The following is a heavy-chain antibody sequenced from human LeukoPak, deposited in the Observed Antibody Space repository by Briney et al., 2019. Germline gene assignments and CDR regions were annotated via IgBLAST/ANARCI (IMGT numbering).Heavy chain of an antibody. V-gene: IGHV4-30-4*01. D-gene: IGHD3-3*01. CDR1: GGSISSGDYY. CDR3: ARALTTDYYDFWSGYDY. Sequence: SETLSLTCTVSGGSISSGDYYWSWIRQPPGKGLEWIGYIYYSGSTYYNPSLKSRVTISVDTSKNQFSLKLSSVTAADTAVYYCARALTTDYYDFWSGYDYWGQGTLVTVSS. CDR2: IYYSGST. J-gene: IGHJ4*02.